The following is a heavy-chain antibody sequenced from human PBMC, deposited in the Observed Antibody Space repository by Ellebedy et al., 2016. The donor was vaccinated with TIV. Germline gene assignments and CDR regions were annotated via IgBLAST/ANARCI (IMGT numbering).Heavy chain of an antibody. CDR3: ARDSSGYYLFDY. Sequence: ASVKVSCKASGYTFTSYGISWVRQAPGQGLEWMGWISAYNGNTNYAQKLQGRVTMTTDTSTSTAYMELSSLRSEDTAVYYCARDSSGYYLFDYWGQGTLVTVSS. CDR1: GYTFTSYG. V-gene: IGHV1-18*04. CDR2: ISAYNGNT. J-gene: IGHJ4*02. D-gene: IGHD3-22*01.